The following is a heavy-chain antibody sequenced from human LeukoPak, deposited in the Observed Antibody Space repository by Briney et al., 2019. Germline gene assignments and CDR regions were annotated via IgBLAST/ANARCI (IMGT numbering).Heavy chain of an antibody. Sequence: KPSETLSLTCTVSGGSISSYYWSWIRQPPGKGLEWIGYIYYSESTNYNPSLKSRVTISVDTSKNQFSLKLSSVTAADTAVYYCARDRLRHLGAFDIWGQGTMATVSS. J-gene: IGHJ3*02. CDR2: IYYSEST. V-gene: IGHV4-59*01. D-gene: IGHD3-16*01. CDR1: GGSISSYY. CDR3: ARDRLRHLGAFDI.